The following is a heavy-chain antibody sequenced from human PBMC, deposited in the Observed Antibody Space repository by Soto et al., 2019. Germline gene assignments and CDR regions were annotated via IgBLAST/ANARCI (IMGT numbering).Heavy chain of an antibody. D-gene: IGHD4-17*01. J-gene: IGHJ6*02. CDR1: GGSVSSGSYY. Sequence: QVQLQESGPGLVKPSETLSLTCTVSGGSVSSGSYYWSWIRQPPGKGLEWIVYIYYSGSTNYNPSLKSRVTISVDTSKNQFSLKLSSVTAADTAVYYCASLRTTVKGWIHYYYGMDVCGQGTTVTVSS. V-gene: IGHV4-61*01. CDR3: ASLRTTVKGWIHYYYGMDV. CDR2: IYYSGST.